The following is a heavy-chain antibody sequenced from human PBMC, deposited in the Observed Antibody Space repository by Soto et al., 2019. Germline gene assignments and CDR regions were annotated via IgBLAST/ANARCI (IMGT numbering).Heavy chain of an antibody. CDR1: GFTFSSYW. Sequence: PGGSLRLSFAASGFTFSSYWMSWVRQAPGKGLVWVSRINSDGSSTSYADSVKGRFTISRDNAKNTLYLQMNSLRAEDTAVYCCARVSSSAEANWGQGTLVTVSS. V-gene: IGHV3-74*01. J-gene: IGHJ4*02. D-gene: IGHD6-6*01. CDR3: ARVSSSAEAN. CDR2: INSDGSST.